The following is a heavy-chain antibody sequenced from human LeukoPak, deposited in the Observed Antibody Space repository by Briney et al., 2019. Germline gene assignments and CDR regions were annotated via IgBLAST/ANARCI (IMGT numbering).Heavy chain of an antibody. V-gene: IGHV4-34*01. CDR1: GRSFSGYY. D-gene: IGHD2-2*01. CDR2: INHSGST. CDR3: ARDRGYCSSTSCPGVDV. Sequence: PSETLSLTCAVYGRSFSGYYWSWVRQPPGKGLEWIGEINHSGSTNYNPSLKSRVTISVDTSKNQFSLKLSSVTAADTAVYYCARDRGYCSSTSCPGVDVWGKGTTVTVSS. J-gene: IGHJ6*04.